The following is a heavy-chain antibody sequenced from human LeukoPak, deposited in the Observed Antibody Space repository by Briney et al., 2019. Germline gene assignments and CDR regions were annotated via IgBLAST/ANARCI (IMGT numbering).Heavy chain of an antibody. Sequence: ASVKVSCKAYGGTFSSYAISWVRQAPGQGLEWMGWISAYNGNTNYAQKLQGRVTMTTDTSTSTAYMELRSLRSDDTALYYCARGDYVDYKKYWGQGTLVTVSS. CDR1: GGTFSSYA. CDR2: ISAYNGNT. CDR3: ARGDYVDYKKY. D-gene: IGHD4-17*01. J-gene: IGHJ4*02. V-gene: IGHV1-18*01.